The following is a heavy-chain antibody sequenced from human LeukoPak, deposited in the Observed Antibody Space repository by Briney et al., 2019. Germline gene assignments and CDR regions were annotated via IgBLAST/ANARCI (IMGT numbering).Heavy chain of an antibody. CDR1: GYSISTSYY. D-gene: IGHD5-24*01. Sequence: SETLSLTCTVSGYSISTSYYWGWIRQPPGKGLEWIGRIYHSGNTYYNPSLKSRVTISVDTSKNQFSLKLSSVTAADTAVYYCARRRRDGSELTYYFDYWGQGTLVTVSS. V-gene: IGHV4-38-2*02. CDR3: ARRRRDGSELTYYFDY. J-gene: IGHJ4*02. CDR2: IYHSGNT.